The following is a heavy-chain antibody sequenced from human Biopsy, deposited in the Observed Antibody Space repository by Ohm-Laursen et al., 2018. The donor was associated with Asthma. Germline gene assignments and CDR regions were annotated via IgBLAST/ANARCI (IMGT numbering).Heavy chain of an antibody. CDR2: ISFDGTNK. D-gene: IGHD2-15*01. J-gene: IGHJ6*02. Sequence: SLRLSCAASGFSFSSYGMHWVRQTPGKGLEWVAVISFDGTNKYYADSVKGRFTISRDNSKNTLDLQMNILSAEDSAVYYCARVDGVVEPATRMGGMDVWGQGTTVTVSS. CDR1: GFSFSSYG. CDR3: ARVDGVVEPATRMGGMDV. V-gene: IGHV3-30*03.